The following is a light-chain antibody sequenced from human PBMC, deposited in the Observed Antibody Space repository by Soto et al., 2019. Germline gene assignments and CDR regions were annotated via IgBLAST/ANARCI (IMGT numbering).Light chain of an antibody. V-gene: IGKV3-15*01. J-gene: IGKJ1*01. CDR1: QSVSSS. CDR2: GAS. CDR3: QPYNNWPPWT. Sequence: ERVLTQAPVTLSVSPGERATLSCRASQSVSSSLAWYQQKPGQAPRLLIYGASTRATGIPARFSGSGSGTEFTPTISSLQSEDFAVYYCQPYNNWPPWTFGQGTKVDIK.